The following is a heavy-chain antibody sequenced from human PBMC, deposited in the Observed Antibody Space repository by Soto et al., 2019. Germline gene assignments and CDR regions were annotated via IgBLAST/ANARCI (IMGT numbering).Heavy chain of an antibody. Sequence: QLQLQESGSGLVKPSQTLSLTCAVSGGSISSGGYSWSWIRQPPGKGLEWIGYIYHSGSTYYNPSLKTRVPISVDRSKTQFSLQLSSVTAAATAVYYCASAFGSSGYRWGQGTLVTVSS. J-gene: IGHJ4*02. D-gene: IGHD3-22*01. V-gene: IGHV4-30-2*01. CDR1: GGSISSGGYS. CDR3: ASAFGSSGYR. CDR2: IYHSGST.